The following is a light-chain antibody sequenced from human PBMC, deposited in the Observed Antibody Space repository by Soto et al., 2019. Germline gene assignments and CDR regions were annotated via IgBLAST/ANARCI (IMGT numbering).Light chain of an antibody. CDR1: QSVSSSY. J-gene: IGKJ5*01. Sequence: EIVLTQSPGTLSLSPGERATLSCRASQSVSSSYLAWYQQKPGQAPRLLIYGASSRATGIPDRFSGSGSGTDFTLTISRLEPEDFAVYYCQQQKGTFGQGTRLEIK. V-gene: IGKV3-20*01. CDR2: GAS. CDR3: QQQKGT.